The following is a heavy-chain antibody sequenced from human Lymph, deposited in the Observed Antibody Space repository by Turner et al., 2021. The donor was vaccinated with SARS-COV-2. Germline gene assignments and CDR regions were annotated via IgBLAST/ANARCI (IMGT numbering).Heavy chain of an antibody. CDR1: GFTFSSYG. CDR3: ARDRAGSSGWYDSYFDY. V-gene: IGHV3-33*01. D-gene: IGHD6-19*01. Sequence: QVQLVESGGGVVQPGRSLRLSCAASGFTFSSYGMHRVRQAPSKGLEWVAFIWFDGSNKYYADSVKGRFTISRDNSKNTLYLQMNSLRAEDTAVYYCARDRAGSSGWYDSYFDYWGQGTLVTVSS. CDR2: IWFDGSNK. J-gene: IGHJ4*02.